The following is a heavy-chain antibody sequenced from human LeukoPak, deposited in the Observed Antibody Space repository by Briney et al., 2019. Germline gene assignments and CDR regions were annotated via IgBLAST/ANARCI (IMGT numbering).Heavy chain of an antibody. CDR3: VRDADGGNSWFDT. CDR2: IKQDGSEK. CDR1: GFTFSSYW. Sequence: GGSLRLSCAASGFTFSSYWMSWVRQAPGKGLEWVANIKQDGSEKYYVDSVKGRFTVSRDNAKNSLYLQMNSLRAEDTALYYCVRDADGGNSWFDTWGQGTLVTVSS. J-gene: IGHJ5*02. V-gene: IGHV3-7*03. D-gene: IGHD4-23*01.